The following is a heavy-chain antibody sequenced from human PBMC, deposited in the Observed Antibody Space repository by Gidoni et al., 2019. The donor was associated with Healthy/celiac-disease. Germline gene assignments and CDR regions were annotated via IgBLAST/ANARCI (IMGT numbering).Heavy chain of an antibody. V-gene: IGHV1-69*10. CDR1: GGFSSYA. D-gene: IGHD3-10*01. J-gene: IGHJ4*02. CDR3: ARDKIYYGSGSYYNFGFDY. CDR2: IIPILGIA. Sequence: QVQLVQSGAEVKKPGSSVKVSCKASGGFSSYAISWVRQAPGQGLEWMGGIIPILGIANYAQKFQGRVTITADKSTSTAYMELSSLRSEDTAVYYCARDKIYYGSGSYYNFGFDYWGQGTLVTVSS.